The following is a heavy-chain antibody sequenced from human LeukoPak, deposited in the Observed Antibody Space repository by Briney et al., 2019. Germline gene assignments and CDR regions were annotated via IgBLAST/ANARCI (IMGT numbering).Heavy chain of an antibody. Sequence: GSLRLSCAASGFTFGDYGMSWVRQAPGKGLQWVSGINWNGGSTGYADSVKGRFTISRDNAKNSLYLQMNSLRAEDTALYYCARPLHLGYCSSTSCYTVSFDYWGQGTLLTVSS. CDR1: GFTFGDYG. CDR3: ARPLHLGYCSSTSCYTVSFDY. V-gene: IGHV3-20*04. CDR2: INWNGGST. J-gene: IGHJ4*02. D-gene: IGHD2-2*02.